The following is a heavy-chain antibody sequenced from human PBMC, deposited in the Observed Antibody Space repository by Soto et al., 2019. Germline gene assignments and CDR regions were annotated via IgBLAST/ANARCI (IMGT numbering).Heavy chain of an antibody. CDR3: AKDGGWYDFWSGMTLWPTQYYGMDV. CDR2: ISYDGSNK. V-gene: IGHV3-30*18. J-gene: IGHJ6*02. D-gene: IGHD3-3*01. CDR1: GFTFSSYG. Sequence: GGSLRLSCAASGFTFSSYGLHWVRPAPGKGLEWVAVISYDGSNKYYADSVKGRVTISRDNSKNTLYLQMNSLRAEDTAVYYCAKDGGWYDFWSGMTLWPTQYYGMDVWGQGTTVTVSS.